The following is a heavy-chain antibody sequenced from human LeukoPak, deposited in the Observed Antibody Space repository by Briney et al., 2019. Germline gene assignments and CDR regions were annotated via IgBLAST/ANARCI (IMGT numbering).Heavy chain of an antibody. V-gene: IGHV3-7*01. CDR3: ATIEAVRFHY. D-gene: IGHD4-17*01. CDR2: LKQDGSEI. CDR1: RFTFSSYA. Sequence: GGSLRLSCAASRFTFSSYAMSWVRQAPGKGLEWVGNLKQDGSEIYYLDSVKGRFTISRDNAKKSLYLQMNSLRAEDTAVYYCATIEAVRFHYWGQGTLVTVSS. J-gene: IGHJ4*02.